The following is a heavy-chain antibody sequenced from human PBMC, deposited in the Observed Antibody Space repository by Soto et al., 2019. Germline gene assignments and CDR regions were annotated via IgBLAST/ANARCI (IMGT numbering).Heavy chain of an antibody. CDR2: IYWNDDK. CDR1: GFSLSTSAAG. D-gene: IGHD6-6*01. CDR3: AQVDDVAALFAY. V-gene: IGHV2-5*01. J-gene: IGHJ4*02. Sequence: GSGPTLVNPTQTLTLTCTFSGFSLSTSAAGVGWIRQPPGRALEWLAVIYWNDDKRYSPSLKNRLTISKDTSKKQVVLTMMNMAPVDTGTYYCAQVDDVAALFAYLGQGTLVTVSS.